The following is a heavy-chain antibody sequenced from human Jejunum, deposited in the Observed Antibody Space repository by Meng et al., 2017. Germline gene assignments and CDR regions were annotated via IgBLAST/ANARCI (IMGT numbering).Heavy chain of an antibody. V-gene: IGHV4-4*02. D-gene: IGHD2-15*01. CDR3: ARNGAYSADH. CDR1: GASISSGYW. J-gene: IGHJ4*02. CDR2: IHHGGDT. Sequence: QSQLPGPRPGLVEPSGTLSLTCAGPGASISSGYWWSWVRQPPGKGLEWIGEIHHGGDTNYNPSLKSRVTISVDKSNNQYSLRLTSVTAADTAMYYCARNGAYSADHWGQGTLVTVSS.